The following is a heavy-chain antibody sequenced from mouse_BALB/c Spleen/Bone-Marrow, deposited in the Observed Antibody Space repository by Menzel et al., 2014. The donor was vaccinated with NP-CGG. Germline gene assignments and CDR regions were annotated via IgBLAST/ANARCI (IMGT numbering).Heavy chain of an antibody. CDR2: INPDSSTI. Sequence: EVKLMESGGGLVQPGGSLKLSCAASGFDFSRYWMSWVRQAPGKGLEWIGEINPDSSTINYTPSLKDKFIISRDNAKNTLYLQMSKVRSEDTALYYCAREGIPAWFAYWGQGTLVTVSA. CDR3: AREGIPAWFAY. V-gene: IGHV4-1*02. CDR1: GFDFSRYW. J-gene: IGHJ3*01.